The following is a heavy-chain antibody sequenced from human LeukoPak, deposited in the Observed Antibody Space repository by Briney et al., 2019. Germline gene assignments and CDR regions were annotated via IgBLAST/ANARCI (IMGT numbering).Heavy chain of an antibody. V-gene: IGHV3-23*01. J-gene: IGHJ4*02. CDR1: GFTFGSYA. Sequence: PGGSLRLSCAASGFTFGSYAMHWVRQAPGKGLEWVSAISGSGGSTYYADSVKGRFTISRDNSKNTLYLQMNSLRAEDTAVYYCAKDLPGIAVAGTFDYWGQGTLVTVSS. CDR2: ISGSGGST. D-gene: IGHD6-19*01. CDR3: AKDLPGIAVAGTFDY.